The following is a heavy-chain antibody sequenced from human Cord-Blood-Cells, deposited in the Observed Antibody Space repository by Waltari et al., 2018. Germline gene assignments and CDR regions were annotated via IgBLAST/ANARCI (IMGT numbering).Heavy chain of an antibody. J-gene: IGHJ6*03. V-gene: IGHV3-21*01. Sequence: EVQLVESGGGLVKPGGSLRLSCAASGFTFSSYSMNWVRQAPGSGLEWVSAISSSSSYIYSADSVKGRFTISRDNAKNALYLQMNSLRAEDTAVYYCARDEGESYYYYYMDVWGKGTTVTVSS. D-gene: IGHD3-10*01. CDR3: ARDEGESYYYYYMDV. CDR1: GFTFSSYS. CDR2: ISSSSSYI.